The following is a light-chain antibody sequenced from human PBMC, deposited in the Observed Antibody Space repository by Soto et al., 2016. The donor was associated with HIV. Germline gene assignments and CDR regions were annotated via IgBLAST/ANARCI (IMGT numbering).Light chain of an antibody. CDR3: MQSLQTPST. CDR2: LGS. J-gene: IGKJ5*01. CDR1: QSLLHSNGYKY. V-gene: IGKV2-28*01. Sequence: DIVMTQSPLSLPVTPGEPASISCRSSQSLLHSNGYKYLDWYLQKPGQSPQLLIYLGSNRASGVPDRFGGSGSGTDFTLRINRVEAEDVGVYYCMQSLQTPSTFGQGTRLEIK.